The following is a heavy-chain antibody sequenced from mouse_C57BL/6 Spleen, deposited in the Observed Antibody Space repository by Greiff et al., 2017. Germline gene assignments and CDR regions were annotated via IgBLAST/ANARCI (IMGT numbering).Heavy chain of an antibody. V-gene: IGHV1-55*01. CDR3: APYGSSPWYFDY. D-gene: IGHD1-1*01. CDR2: IYPGSGST. Sequence: VQLQQSGAELVKPGASVKMSCKASGYTFTSYWITWVKQRPGQGLEWIGDIYPGSGSTNYNEKFKSKATLTVDTSSSTAYMQLSSLTSEDSAVYYCAPYGSSPWYFDYWGQGTTLTVSS. CDR1: GYTFTSYW. J-gene: IGHJ2*01.